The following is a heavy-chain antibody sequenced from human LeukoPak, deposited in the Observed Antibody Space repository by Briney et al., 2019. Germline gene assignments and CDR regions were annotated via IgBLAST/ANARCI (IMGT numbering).Heavy chain of an antibody. CDR3: ARSGSGKYYGYDAFDV. V-gene: IGHV3-7*01. J-gene: IGHJ3*01. Sequence: AGSLRLSCAAYTFTFSNYWMSWVRQAPGKGLEWVANIKEDGSEKYYVDSVKGRFTISRDNAKDALYLQMNSLRAEDTAVYYCARSGSGKYYGYDAFDVWGQGTMVAVSP. CDR1: TFTFSNYW. D-gene: IGHD3-22*01. CDR2: IKEDGSEK.